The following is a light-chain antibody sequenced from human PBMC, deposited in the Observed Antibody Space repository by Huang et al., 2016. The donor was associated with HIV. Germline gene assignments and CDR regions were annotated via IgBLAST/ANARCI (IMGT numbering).Light chain of an antibody. CDR1: QDIDIY. CDR3: QQSYTTPLT. CDR2: TAS. V-gene: IGKV1-39*01. Sequence: DIQMTQSPSSLSASVGNRVTITCRASQDIDIYLNWYQQKPGKAPKLLIYTASSLQTGVPSRFSCSGAGTDFTLTINSLQPEYFATYYCQQSYTTPLTFGGGTRVEIK. J-gene: IGKJ4*01.